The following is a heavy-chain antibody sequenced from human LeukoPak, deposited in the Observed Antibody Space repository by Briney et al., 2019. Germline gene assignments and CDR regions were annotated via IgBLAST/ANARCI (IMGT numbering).Heavy chain of an antibody. J-gene: IGHJ4*02. CDR1: GFTFSSYA. Sequence: PGGSLRLSCAASGFTFSSYAMSWVRQAPGKGLEWVSDISGSGGSTYYADSVKGRVTISRDNSKNTLYLQMNSLRAEDTAVYYCARAEDHGTAGPEAYWGQGTLVTVSS. V-gene: IGHV3-23*01. D-gene: IGHD6-13*01. CDR2: ISGSGGST. CDR3: ARAEDHGTAGPEAY.